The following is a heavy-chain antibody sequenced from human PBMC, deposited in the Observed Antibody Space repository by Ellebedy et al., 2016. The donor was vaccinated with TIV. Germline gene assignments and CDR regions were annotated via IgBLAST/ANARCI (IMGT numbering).Heavy chain of an antibody. V-gene: IGHV3-7*01. D-gene: IGHD6-19*01. Sequence: GESLKISCAASGFNFNNYEMSWVRQVPGKGLEWVANIKQDGSEKYYVDSVKGRFTISRDNAKNSLYLQMNSLRAEDTAVYYCARDRPRGYSSGTDYWGQGTLVTVSS. CDR2: IKQDGSEK. J-gene: IGHJ4*02. CDR1: GFNFNNYE. CDR3: ARDRPRGYSSGTDY.